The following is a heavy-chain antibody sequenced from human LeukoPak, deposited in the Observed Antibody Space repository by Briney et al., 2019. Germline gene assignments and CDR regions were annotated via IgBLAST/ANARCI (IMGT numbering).Heavy chain of an antibody. V-gene: IGHV3-30*18. CDR2: ISYDGSNK. D-gene: IGHD4-17*01. J-gene: IGHJ4*02. Sequence: GGSLRLSCAAYGFTFSSYGMHWVRQAPGKGLEWVAVISYDGSNKYYADSVKGRFTISRDNSKNTLYLQMNSLRAEDTAVYYCAKDSGHDYGDYVLDYWGQGTLVTVSS. CDR3: AKDSGHDYGDYVLDY. CDR1: GFTFSSYG.